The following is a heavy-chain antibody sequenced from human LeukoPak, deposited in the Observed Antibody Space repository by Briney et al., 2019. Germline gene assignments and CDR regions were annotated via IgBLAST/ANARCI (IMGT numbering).Heavy chain of an antibody. V-gene: IGHV1-18*01. CDR2: ISAYNGNT. CDR3: ARDHDFWSGYYTDWFDP. CDR1: GYTFTSYG. D-gene: IGHD3-3*01. J-gene: IGHJ5*02. Sequence: VASVKVSCKASGYTFTSYGISWVRQAPGQGLEWMGWISAYNGNTNYAQKLQGRVTMTTDTSTSTAYMELRSLRSDDTAVYYCARDHDFWSGYYTDWFDPWGQGTLVTASS.